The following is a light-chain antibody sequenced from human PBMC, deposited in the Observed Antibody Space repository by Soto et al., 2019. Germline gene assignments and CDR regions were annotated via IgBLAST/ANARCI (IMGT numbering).Light chain of an antibody. V-gene: IGLV1-44*01. CDR3: AAWDDSLNVV. J-gene: IGLJ2*01. CDR2: SNN. CDR1: SSNIGSNT. Sequence: QSVLTQPPSASGTPGQRVTISCSGSSSNIGSNTVNWYQQLPGTAPKLLIYSNNQRPSGVPDRFSGSKSGTSASLAISGLQSEDEADNYCAAWDDSLNVVFGGGTKVTVL.